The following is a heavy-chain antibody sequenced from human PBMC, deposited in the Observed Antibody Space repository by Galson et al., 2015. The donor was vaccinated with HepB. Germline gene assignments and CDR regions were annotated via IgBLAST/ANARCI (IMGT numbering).Heavy chain of an antibody. J-gene: IGHJ3*02. CDR1: GGSISSSNW. Sequence: TLSLTCAVSGGSISSSNWWSWVRQPPGKGLEWIGEIYHSGSTNYNPSLKSRVTISVDKSKNQFSLKLSSVTAADTAVYYCARVYDYVWGSYRYLGAFDIWGQGTMVTVSS. CDR3: ARVYDYVWGSYRYLGAFDI. CDR2: IYHSGST. D-gene: IGHD3-16*02. V-gene: IGHV4-4*02.